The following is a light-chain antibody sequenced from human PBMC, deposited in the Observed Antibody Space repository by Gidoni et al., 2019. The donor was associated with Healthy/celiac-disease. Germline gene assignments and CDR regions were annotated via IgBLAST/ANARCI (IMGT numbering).Light chain of an antibody. J-gene: IGKJ4*01. CDR1: QSLLHSNGYNY. Sequence: DIVMTQSPLSLPVTPGEPASISCRSSQSLLHSNGYNYLDWYLQTPGQSPQLLIDLGSTRASGVPDRFSGSGSGTDFTLKISRVEAEDVGVYYCMQALQTPLTFGGGTKVEIK. CDR2: LGS. V-gene: IGKV2-28*01. CDR3: MQALQTPLT.